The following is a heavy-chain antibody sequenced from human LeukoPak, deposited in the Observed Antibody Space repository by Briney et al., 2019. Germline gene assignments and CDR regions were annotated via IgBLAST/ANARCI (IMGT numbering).Heavy chain of an antibody. D-gene: IGHD2-2*02. CDR1: GFSFSTYT. Sequence: PGGSLTLSCAASGFSFSTYTMRSVRQAPGKGMEYVSGIASNGGTKYYADSVKGRFAISRDNFKNTVYLQMDSLRTEDMAVYYCAREYCTTNSCYIWGLGYWGQGTLVTVSS. V-gene: IGHV3-64*02. J-gene: IGHJ4*02. CDR2: IASNGGTK. CDR3: AREYCTTNSCYIWGLGY.